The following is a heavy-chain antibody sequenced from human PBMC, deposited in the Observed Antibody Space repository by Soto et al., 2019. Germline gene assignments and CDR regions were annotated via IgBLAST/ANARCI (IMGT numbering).Heavy chain of an antibody. CDR3: ARERGDTFDI. J-gene: IGHJ3*02. Sequence: QVQLVQSGAEVKKPGSSVKVSCKASGYTFTSYDINWVRQATGQGLEWMGWMNPISGNTVYAQKFQGRVTMTSSSSISTAYMALSSLRSEDTAVYYCARERGDTFDIWGQGTMVTVSS. CDR2: MNPISGNT. V-gene: IGHV1-8*01. D-gene: IGHD1-1*01. CDR1: GYTFTSYD.